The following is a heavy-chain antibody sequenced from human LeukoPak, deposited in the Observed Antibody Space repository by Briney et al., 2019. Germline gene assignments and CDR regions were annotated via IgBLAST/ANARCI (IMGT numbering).Heavy chain of an antibody. CDR2: ISSSSSYI. D-gene: IGHD5-24*01. V-gene: IGHV3-21*01. CDR1: GFTFSSYS. Sequence: GGSLRLSCAASGFTFSSYSMNWVRQSPGKGLEWVSSISSSSSYIYYADSVKGRFTISRDNAKNSLYLQMNSLRAEDTAVYYCARGLRRDGYNLGYWGQGTLVTVSS. CDR3: ARGLRRDGYNLGY. J-gene: IGHJ4*02.